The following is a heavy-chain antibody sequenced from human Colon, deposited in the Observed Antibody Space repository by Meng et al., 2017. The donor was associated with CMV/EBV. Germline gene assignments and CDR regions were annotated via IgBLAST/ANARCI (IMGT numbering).Heavy chain of an antibody. V-gene: IGHV4-34*01. CDR3: ARIGYRSSWFDY. J-gene: IGHJ5*01. CDR1: GVSFSGYY. CDR2: TKHTGSP. Sequence: LTCGVQGVSFSGYYWTWIRQPPGKGLEWIGQTKHTGSPDYNPSFKSRVTISVDTSKSQFSLKLTSVTAADTATYFCARIGYRSSWFDYWGQGTLVTVSS. D-gene: IGHD5-24*01.